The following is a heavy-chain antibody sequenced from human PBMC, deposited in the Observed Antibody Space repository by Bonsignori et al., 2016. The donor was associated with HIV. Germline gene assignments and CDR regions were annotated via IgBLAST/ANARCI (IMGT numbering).Heavy chain of an antibody. CDR2: IKQDGSEK. V-gene: IGHV3-7*01. Sequence: GESLKISCAASGFTFSSYWMSWVRQAPGKGLEWVANIKQDGSEKYYVDSVKGRFTISRDNAKNSLYLQMNSLRAEDTAVYYCARDPNLEYFDLWGRGTLVTVSS. D-gene: IGHD1-14*01. J-gene: IGHJ2*01. CDR1: GFTFSSYW. CDR3: ARDPNLEYFDL.